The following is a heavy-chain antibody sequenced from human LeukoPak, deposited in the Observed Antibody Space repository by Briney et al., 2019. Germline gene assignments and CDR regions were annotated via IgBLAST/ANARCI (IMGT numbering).Heavy chain of an antibody. CDR1: GGSVSSTTYY. Sequence: SETLSLTCTVSGGSVSSTTYYWSWIRQPPGKGLEWIASINYSGSTYYNPSLKSRVTISVDTFENQFSLKLSSVTAADTAVYYCARYVVYGSGKYYFDYWGQGTLVTVSS. CDR3: ARYVVYGSGKYYFDY. D-gene: IGHD3-10*01. J-gene: IGHJ4*02. V-gene: IGHV4-39*01. CDR2: INYSGST.